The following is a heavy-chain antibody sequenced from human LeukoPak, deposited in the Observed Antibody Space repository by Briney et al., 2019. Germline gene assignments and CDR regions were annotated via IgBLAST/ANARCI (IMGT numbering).Heavy chain of an antibody. J-gene: IGHJ4*02. CDR2: ISAYNGNT. V-gene: IGHV1-18*01. D-gene: IGHD1-26*01. Sequence: VASVKVSCKASGYTFTSYGISWVRQAPGQGLGWMGWISAYNGNTNYAQKLQGRVTMTTDTSTSTAYMELRSLRSDDTAVYYCARDPGSYFPFDYWGQGALVTVSS. CDR3: ARDPGSYFPFDY. CDR1: GYTFTSYG.